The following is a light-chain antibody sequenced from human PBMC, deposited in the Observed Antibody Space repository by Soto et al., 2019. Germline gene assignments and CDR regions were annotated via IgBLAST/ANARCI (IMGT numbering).Light chain of an antibody. J-gene: IGLJ2*01. V-gene: IGLV2-8*01. CDR1: SSDVGGYNY. CDR3: SSYAGSNNLVV. CDR2: EVN. Sequence: QSALTQPPSASGSPGQSVTISCTGTSSDVGGYNYVSWYQQHPGKAPKLMIYEVNKRPSGVPDRFSGSKSGNTASLTVSGLQAVDEADYYCSSYAGSNNLVVFGGGTKLTVL.